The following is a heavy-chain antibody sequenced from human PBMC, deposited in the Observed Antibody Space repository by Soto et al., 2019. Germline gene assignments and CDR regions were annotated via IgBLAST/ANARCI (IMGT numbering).Heavy chain of an antibody. Sequence: VSVKVCCKASGDTFTSYYMHWVRQAPGQGLEWMGIINPSGGSTSYAQKFQGRVTMTRDTSTSTVYMELSSLRSEDTAVYYCAGNTVTDDDGAFDIWGQGTMVTVSS. CDR1: GDTFTSYY. CDR3: AGNTVTDDDGAFDI. D-gene: IGHD4-17*01. J-gene: IGHJ3*02. V-gene: IGHV1-46*03. CDR2: INPSGGST.